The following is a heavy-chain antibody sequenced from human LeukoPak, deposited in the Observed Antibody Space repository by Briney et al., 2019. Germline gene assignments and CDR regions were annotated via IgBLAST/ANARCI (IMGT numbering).Heavy chain of an antibody. D-gene: IGHD3-10*01. Sequence: RQSGPTLVNPTQTLTLTCTFSGFSLSTSGMCVSWIRQPPGKALEWLARIDWDDDKYYSTSLKTRLTISKDTSKNQVVLTMTNMDPVDTATYYCARTTITMVRGVIITGFDYWGQGTLVTVSS. V-gene: IGHV2-70*11. CDR1: GFSLSTSGMC. J-gene: IGHJ4*02. CDR2: IDWDDDK. CDR3: ARTTITMVRGVIITGFDY.